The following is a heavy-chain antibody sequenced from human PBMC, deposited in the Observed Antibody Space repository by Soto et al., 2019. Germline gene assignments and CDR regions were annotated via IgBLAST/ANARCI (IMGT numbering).Heavy chain of an antibody. V-gene: IGHV5-51*01. CDR1: GYSFTSYW. CDR3: ARSLAGSYYYYGMDV. Sequence: GESLKISCKGSGYSFTSYWIGWVRQMPGKGLEWMGIIYPGDSDTRYSPSFQGQVTISADKSISTAYLQWSSLKASDTAMYYCARSLAGSYYYYGMDVWGQGXTVTVSS. D-gene: IGHD6-19*01. J-gene: IGHJ6*02. CDR2: IYPGDSDT.